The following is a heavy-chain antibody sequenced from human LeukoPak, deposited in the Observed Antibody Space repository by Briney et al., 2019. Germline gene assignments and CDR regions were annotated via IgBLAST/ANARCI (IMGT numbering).Heavy chain of an antibody. CDR2: SISDGSST. V-gene: IGHV3-74*01. J-gene: IGHJ4*02. Sequence: GGSLRLSCAASGFTFSNYWMHWVRQTPGKGLVWVSRSISDGSSTSYADSVKGRFTISRDNAKNTLYLQMNSLRAEDTAVYYCSRVGSLPDYWGQGTLATVSS. D-gene: IGHD3-16*01. CDR1: GFTFSNYW. CDR3: SRVGSLPDY.